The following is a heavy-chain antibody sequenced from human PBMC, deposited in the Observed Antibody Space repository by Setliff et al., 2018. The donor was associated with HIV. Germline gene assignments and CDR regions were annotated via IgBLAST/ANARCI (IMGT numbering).Heavy chain of an antibody. Sequence: SETLSLTCTVSGGSISSGDYYWSWIRQPPGKGLEWIGYIYYSGSTYYNPSLKSRVTISVDRSKNQLSLNVTSVTAADTAVYYCARIPQLLDYAEDYWGQGTLVTVSS. CDR2: IYYSGST. D-gene: IGHD4-17*01. J-gene: IGHJ4*02. V-gene: IGHV4-30-4*08. CDR1: GGSISSGDYY. CDR3: ARIPQLLDYAEDY.